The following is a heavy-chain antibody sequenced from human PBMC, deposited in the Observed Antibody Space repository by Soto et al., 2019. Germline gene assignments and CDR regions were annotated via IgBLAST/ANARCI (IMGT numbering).Heavy chain of an antibody. V-gene: IGHV4-61*01. D-gene: IGHD2-21*01. CDR1: GGSVSSGSYY. J-gene: IGHJ6*02. CDR3: ARWTSLKFHAMDV. CDR2: IYYRGST. Sequence: QVQLQESGPGLVKPSETLSLTCTVSGGSVSSGSYYWNWIRQPPGKGMEWIGYIYYRGSTNYNPSLKSRVTISLDTSKNQFSLKLSSVTAADTAVYFCARWTSLKFHAMDVWGQGTTVTVSS.